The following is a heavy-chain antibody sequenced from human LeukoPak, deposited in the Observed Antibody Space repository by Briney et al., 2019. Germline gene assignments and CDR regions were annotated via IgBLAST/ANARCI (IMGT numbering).Heavy chain of an antibody. J-gene: IGHJ6*02. CDR3: AREGRVRYFDWSHYYYYGMDV. V-gene: IGHV4-39*02. Sequence: SETLSLTCTVSGGSISSSSYYWGWIRQPPGKGLEGIGSIYYSGSTYYNPSLKSRVTISVDTSKNQFSLKLSSVTAADTAVYYCAREGRVRYFDWSHYYYYGMDVWGQGTTVTVSS. CDR2: IYYSGST. D-gene: IGHD3-9*01. CDR1: GGSISSSSYY.